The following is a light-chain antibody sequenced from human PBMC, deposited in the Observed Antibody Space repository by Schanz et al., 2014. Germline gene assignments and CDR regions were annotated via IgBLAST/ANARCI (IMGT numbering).Light chain of an antibody. Sequence: DIQMTQSPSSLSASVGDRVTITCRASQKISNYLNWYQQKPGEAPKLLIFAASSLQSGVPSRFSGSGSGTDFTLTISSLQPEDFATYYCQQSYSTPRTFGQGTKVEIK. CDR2: AAS. CDR3: QQSYSTPRT. J-gene: IGKJ1*01. CDR1: QKISNY. V-gene: IGKV1-39*01.